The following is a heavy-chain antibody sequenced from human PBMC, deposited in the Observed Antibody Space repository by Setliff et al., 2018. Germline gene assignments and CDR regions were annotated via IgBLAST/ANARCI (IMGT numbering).Heavy chain of an antibody. CDR2: ISGSAQTT. J-gene: IGHJ4*02. CDR3: AKGGLRYFDWLPD. CDR1: GFTFSSYA. D-gene: IGHD3-9*01. V-gene: IGHV3-23*01. Sequence: GGSLRLSCAASGFTFSSYAITWVRQAPGKGLEWVSMISGSAQTTYYADSVKGRFTISRDNAKNSLYLQMNSLRAEDTALYYCAKGGLRYFDWLPDWGQGTLVTVSS.